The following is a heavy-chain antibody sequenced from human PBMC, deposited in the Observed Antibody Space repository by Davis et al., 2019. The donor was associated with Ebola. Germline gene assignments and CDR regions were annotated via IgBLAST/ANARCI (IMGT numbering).Heavy chain of an antibody. D-gene: IGHD5-18*01. CDR3: ARGDNYGLPN. CDR1: GYTFTDYN. CDR2: VILKSGAT. V-gene: IGHV1-2*06. Sequence: ASVKVSCKASGYTFTDYNIHWMRQAPGQGLEWLGRVILKSGATNYAQKFQGRVTMTRDTSISTVYMELTSLTSDDTAVYYCARGDNYGLPNWGQGTLVTVSS. J-gene: IGHJ4*02.